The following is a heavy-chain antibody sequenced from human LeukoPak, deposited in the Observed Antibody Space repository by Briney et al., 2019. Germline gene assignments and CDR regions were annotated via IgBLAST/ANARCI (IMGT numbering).Heavy chain of an antibody. CDR2: INQRRNT. J-gene: IGHJ4*02. CDR3: ARPPNCSGGSCYFDY. D-gene: IGHD2-15*01. CDR1: GESFSGYS. Sequence: PSETLSLTCVVYGESFSGYSWSWIRQPPGKGLEWIGEINQRRNTNYNPSLKSRVTISIDTSKNQFSLKLSSVTAADTAVYYCARPPNCSGGSCYFDYWGQGTLVTVSS. V-gene: IGHV4-34*01.